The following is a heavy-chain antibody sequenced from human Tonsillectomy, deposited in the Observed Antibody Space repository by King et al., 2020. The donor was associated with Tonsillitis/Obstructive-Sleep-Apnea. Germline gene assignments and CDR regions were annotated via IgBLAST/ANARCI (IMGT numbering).Heavy chain of an antibody. J-gene: IGHJ6*04. D-gene: IGHD4-23*01. CDR1: GYTLTELS. CDR2: FDPEDGET. Sequence: QLVQSGAEVKKPGASVKVSCQVSGYTLTELSMHWVRQGPGKGLEWMGGFDPEDGETICAQKFQGRVTLTEDTSTDTAYMELSSLRSDDTAVYYCATTWGLPGYYGGILKEAPPDVWGKGTTVTVPS. CDR3: ATTWGLPGYYGGILKEAPPDV. V-gene: IGHV1-24*01.